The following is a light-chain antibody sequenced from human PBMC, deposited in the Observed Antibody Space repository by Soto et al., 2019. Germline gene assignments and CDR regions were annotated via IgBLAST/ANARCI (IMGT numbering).Light chain of an antibody. CDR1: SSNIGAGYD. CDR3: QSYDGRLRVGV. J-gene: IGLJ2*01. Sequence: QSVLTQPPSVSGAPGQRVTISCTGSSSNIGAGYDVHWYQQLPGTAPKLLIYGNSNRPSGVPDRFSGSKSGTSASLAITGLQAEDEADYYCQSYDGRLRVGVFGGGTQLTVL. V-gene: IGLV1-40*01. CDR2: GNS.